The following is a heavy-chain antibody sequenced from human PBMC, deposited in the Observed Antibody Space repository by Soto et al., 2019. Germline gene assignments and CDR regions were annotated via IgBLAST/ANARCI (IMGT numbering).Heavy chain of an antibody. J-gene: IGHJ3*02. V-gene: IGHV1-69*01. CDR1: GGNFSSYA. D-gene: IGHD6-19*01. Sequence: QVQLVPSGAEVKKPGSSVKVSCKASGGNFSSYAISWVRQAPGQGLAWMGGRIPIFGTANYAQQFQGRVTITADESTSTAYMELSSLRSEDTAVYYCARASSGWRHDAFDIWGQGTMVTVSS. CDR2: RIPIFGTA. CDR3: ARASSGWRHDAFDI.